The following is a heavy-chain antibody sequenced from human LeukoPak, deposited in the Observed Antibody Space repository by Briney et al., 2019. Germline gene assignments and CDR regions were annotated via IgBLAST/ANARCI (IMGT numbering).Heavy chain of an antibody. V-gene: IGHV3-30-3*01. D-gene: IGHD3-22*01. CDR3: AKDFGSSGSEYFQH. Sequence: GGSLRLSCAASGFIFSTYTMHWVRQAPGKGLEWVAVLSYDGTKKHYADSVKGRFTISRDNAKNSLYPQMNSLRAEDTALYYCAKDFGSSGSEYFQHWGQGTLVTVSS. CDR2: LSYDGTKK. CDR1: GFIFSTYT. J-gene: IGHJ1*01.